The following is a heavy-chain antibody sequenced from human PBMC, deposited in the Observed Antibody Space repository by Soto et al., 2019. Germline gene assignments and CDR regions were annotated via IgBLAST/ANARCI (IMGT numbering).Heavy chain of an antibody. CDR3: ARDQQWLVPVPLNVDF. Sequence: QVQLVQSGAEVKKPGASVKVSCKASVYTFRDYGISWVRQAPGQGLEWMGWISAFNGNTNYTKKFQDRVTVTTDTSTNTAYMELRSLRSDDTAVYYCARDQQWLVPVPLNVDFWGPGTPVIVS. J-gene: IGHJ4*02. D-gene: IGHD6-19*01. CDR2: ISAFNGNT. CDR1: VYTFRDYG. V-gene: IGHV1-18*01.